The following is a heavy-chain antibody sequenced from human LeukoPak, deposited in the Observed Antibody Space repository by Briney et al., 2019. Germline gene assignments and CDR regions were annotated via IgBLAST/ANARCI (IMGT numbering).Heavy chain of an antibody. CDR1: GFTFSSYA. CDR3: AKIGLHDFWSGYGGAFDI. Sequence: PGGSLRLSCAASGFTFSSYAMSWVRQAPGKGLEWVSAISGSGGSTYYADSVKGRFTISRDNSKNTLYLQMNSLRAEDTAVYYCAKIGLHDFWSGYGGAFDIWGQGTMVTVSS. D-gene: IGHD3-3*01. CDR2: ISGSGGST. J-gene: IGHJ3*02. V-gene: IGHV3-23*01.